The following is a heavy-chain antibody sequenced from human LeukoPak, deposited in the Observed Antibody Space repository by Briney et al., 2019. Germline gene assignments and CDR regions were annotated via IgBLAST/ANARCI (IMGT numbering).Heavy chain of an antibody. Sequence: GGSLRLSYAASGFTFSDYYMSWIRQAPGKGLEWVSYISSSGSTIYYADSVKGRFTISRDNAKNSLYLQMNSLRAEDTAVYNCARPRSSAPPDYWGQGTLVTVSS. CDR1: GFTFSDYY. CDR3: ARPRSSAPPDY. CDR2: ISSSGSTI. D-gene: IGHD2-2*01. J-gene: IGHJ4*02. V-gene: IGHV3-11*01.